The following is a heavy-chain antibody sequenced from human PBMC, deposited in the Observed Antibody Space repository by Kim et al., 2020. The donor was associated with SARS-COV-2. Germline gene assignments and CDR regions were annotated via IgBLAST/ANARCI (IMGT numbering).Heavy chain of an antibody. CDR3: ARDIQPRATDY. CDR2: IKPDGSVT. J-gene: IGHJ4*02. CDR1: GFSFSTSW. Sequence: GGSLRLSCVVSGFSFSTSWMSWVRQAPGKGLEWVANIKPDGSVTSYVDSVKGRFTVSRDNAKNSPFLQMNSLRAEDTAIYYCARDIQPRATDYWGQGTLVTGSS. D-gene: IGHD1-1*01. V-gene: IGHV3-7*01.